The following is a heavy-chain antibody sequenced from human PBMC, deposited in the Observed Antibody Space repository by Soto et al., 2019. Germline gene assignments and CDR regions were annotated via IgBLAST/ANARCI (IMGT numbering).Heavy chain of an antibody. J-gene: IGHJ4*02. CDR3: ATEFGVHSRRAYYFDY. D-gene: IGHD3-10*01. Sequence: ASVKVSCKTSTYTFTTYYMYWVRQAPGHGLEWMGIINPGSGGTTYAQKFQDRVTMTRDTSTSTVYMDLNSLRSDDTAVYYCATEFGVHSRRAYYFDYWGQGTLVTVSS. CDR1: TYTFTTYY. V-gene: IGHV1-46*01. CDR2: INPGSGGT.